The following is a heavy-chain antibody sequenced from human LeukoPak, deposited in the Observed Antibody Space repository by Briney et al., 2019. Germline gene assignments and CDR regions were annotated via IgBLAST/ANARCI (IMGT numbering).Heavy chain of an antibody. CDR1: GGSISSGSYY. J-gene: IGHJ5*02. Sequence: SETLSLTCTVSGGSISSGSYYWRWIRQPAGKGLEWIGSIYYSGSTYYKSSLKSRVTISVDTSKNQFSLRLSSVTAADTAVYYCARVYCSGGSCYDSRGWFDPWGQGTLVTVSS. D-gene: IGHD2-15*01. CDR3: ARVYCSGGSCYDSRGWFDP. CDR2: IYYSGST. V-gene: IGHV4-39*07.